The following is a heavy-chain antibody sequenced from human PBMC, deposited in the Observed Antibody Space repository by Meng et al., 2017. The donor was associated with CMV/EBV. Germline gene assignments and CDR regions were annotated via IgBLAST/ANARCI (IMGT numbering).Heavy chain of an antibody. J-gene: IGHJ4*03. Sequence: GGSLRLSCAASGFTFSSYAMSWVRQAPGKGLEWVSGISWNSGSIGYADSVKGRFTISRDNAKNSLYLQMNSLRAEDTALYYCAKTNYYDSSGYFDYWGQGTTVTVSS. CDR2: ISWNSGSI. CDR3: AKTNYYDSSGYFDY. V-gene: IGHV3-9*01. CDR1: GFTFSSYA. D-gene: IGHD3-22*01.